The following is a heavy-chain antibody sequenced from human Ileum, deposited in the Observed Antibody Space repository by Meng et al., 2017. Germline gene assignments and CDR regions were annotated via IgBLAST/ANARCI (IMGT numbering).Heavy chain of an antibody. CDR3: VSQGMTSYSWGY. Sequence: SETLSLTCAVSSGSISSSNWWSWVRQPPGKGLEWIGEISQSGTTYYNPSLKSRVTITGDWSKNQFSLKLNSVTAADTALYYCVSQGMTSYSWGYWGQGTLVTVSS. J-gene: IGHJ4*02. V-gene: IGHV4-4*02. D-gene: IGHD3-9*01. CDR2: ISQSGTT. CDR1: SGSISSSNW.